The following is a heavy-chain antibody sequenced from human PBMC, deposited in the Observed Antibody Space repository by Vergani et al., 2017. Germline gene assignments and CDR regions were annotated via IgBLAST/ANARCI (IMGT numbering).Heavy chain of an antibody. D-gene: IGHD3-3*01. Sequence: EVQLVQSGAEVKKPGESLKISCQGSGYSITNYWIASVRQRPGKGLEWMGIIYAGDSDVRYSPSFQGQVAMSVDKSLSTAYLQWISLKASDTATYYCAKTHDFSSLYSSYNWFDPWGQGTQVTVSS. CDR3: AKTHDFSSLYSSYNWFDP. CDR2: IYAGDSDV. J-gene: IGHJ5*02. V-gene: IGHV5-51*03. CDR1: GYSITNYW.